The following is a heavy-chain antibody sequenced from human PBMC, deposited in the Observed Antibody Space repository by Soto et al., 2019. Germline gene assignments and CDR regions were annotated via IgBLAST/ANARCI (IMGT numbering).Heavy chain of an antibody. D-gene: IGHD3-22*01. V-gene: IGHV4-34*01. J-gene: IGHJ4*02. CDR2: INHSGST. Sequence: SETLSLTCAVNGGSFSGYYWRWIRPPPGKGREWIGEINHSGSTNYNPSLKSRVTISVDTSKNQLSLKLSSVTAADTAVYYCARARRPYTDYYDSSGPRRFDYWGQGTLVNVSP. CDR3: ARARRPYTDYYDSSGPRRFDY. CDR1: GGSFSGYY.